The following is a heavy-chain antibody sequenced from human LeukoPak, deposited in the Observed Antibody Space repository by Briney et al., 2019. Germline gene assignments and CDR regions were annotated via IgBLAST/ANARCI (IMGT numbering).Heavy chain of an antibody. V-gene: IGHV1-2*02. D-gene: IGHD1-1*01. Sequence: GASVRVSCKASGDMFTVYYMHWVRQAPGQGLEWMGCINPNSGGTNYAQKFQGRVTMTGDTSITTAYMELSRLRSGDTAVYYCARGYMANWNDVALDYWGEGTLVTVSS. CDR1: GDMFTVYY. CDR2: INPNSGGT. CDR3: ARGYMANWNDVALDY. J-gene: IGHJ4*02.